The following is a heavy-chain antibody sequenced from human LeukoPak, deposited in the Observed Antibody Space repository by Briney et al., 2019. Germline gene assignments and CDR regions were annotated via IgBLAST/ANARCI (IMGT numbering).Heavy chain of an antibody. CDR3: ASGGGAVAFYYGMDV. Sequence: SETLSLTCTVSGASITTYNWAWIRQPPGKGLEWIGYIYYSGSTKYNPSLKSRVTISVDTSKKQFSLKMSSVTAADTAVYYCASGGGAVAFYYGMDVWGQGTTVTVSS. V-gene: IGHV4-59*01. D-gene: IGHD6-19*01. J-gene: IGHJ6*02. CDR2: IYYSGST. CDR1: GASITTYN.